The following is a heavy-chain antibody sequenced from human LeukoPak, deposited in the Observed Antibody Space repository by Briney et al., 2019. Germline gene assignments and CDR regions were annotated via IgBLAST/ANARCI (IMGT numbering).Heavy chain of an antibody. CDR3: ARDSSSFYYYYYMDV. D-gene: IGHD6-6*01. CDR2: IYYSGST. Sequence: SETLSLTCTVSGGSISSSSYYWGWLRQPPGKGLEWIGSIYYSGSTYYNPSLKSRVTISVDTSKNQFSLKLSSVTAADTAVYYCARDSSSFYYYYYMDVWGKGTTVTVSS. CDR1: GGSISSSSYY. V-gene: IGHV4-39*07. J-gene: IGHJ6*03.